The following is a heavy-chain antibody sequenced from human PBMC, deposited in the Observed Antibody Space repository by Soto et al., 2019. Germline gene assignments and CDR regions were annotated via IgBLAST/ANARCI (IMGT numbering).Heavy chain of an antibody. CDR3: STGGGRGYFDL. CDR1: GFTFSSYG. V-gene: IGHV3-33*01. CDR2: IWYDGSNK. Sequence: QVQLVESGGGVVQPGRSLRLSCAASGFTFSSYGMHWVRQAPGKGLEWVAVIWYDGSNKYYADSVKGRFTISRDNSNNTLYLQMNSLRAEDTAVYYCSTGGGRGYFDLWGRGTLVTVSS. D-gene: IGHD2-8*02. J-gene: IGHJ2*01.